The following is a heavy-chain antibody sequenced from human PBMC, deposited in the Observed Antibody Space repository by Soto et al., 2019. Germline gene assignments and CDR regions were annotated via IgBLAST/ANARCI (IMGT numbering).Heavy chain of an antibody. Sequence: QVQLVESGGGVVQPGRSLRLSCAASGFTFSSYGMHWVRQAPGKGLEWVAVISYDGSNKYYADSVKGRFTISRDNSKNTLYLQMNSLRAEDTAMYYCAKDAGDYGIDYWGQGTLVTVSS. V-gene: IGHV3-30*18. CDR2: ISYDGSNK. J-gene: IGHJ4*02. CDR3: AKDAGDYGIDY. CDR1: GFTFSSYG. D-gene: IGHD4-17*01.